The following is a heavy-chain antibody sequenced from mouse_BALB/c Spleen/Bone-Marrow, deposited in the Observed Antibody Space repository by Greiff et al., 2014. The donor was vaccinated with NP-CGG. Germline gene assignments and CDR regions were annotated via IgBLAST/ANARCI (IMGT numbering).Heavy chain of an antibody. D-gene: IGHD1-1*01. CDR2: IYPGNVNT. CDR1: GYTFTSYY. V-gene: IGHV1S56*01. J-gene: IGHJ3*01. CDR3: ARDYYGSSSFAY. Sequence: QVQLKESGPELVKPGASVRISCKASGYTFTSYYIHWVKQRPGQGLEWIGWIYPGNVNTKYNEKFKGKATLTADKSSSTAYMQLSSLTSGDSAVYFCARDYYGSSSFAYWGQGTLVTVSA.